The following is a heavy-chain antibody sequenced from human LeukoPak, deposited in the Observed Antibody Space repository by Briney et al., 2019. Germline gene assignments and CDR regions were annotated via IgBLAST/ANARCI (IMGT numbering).Heavy chain of an antibody. CDR3: ARGGQGRIAVADGGFDY. Sequence: PSETLSLTCAVSGGSISSNSYYWGWIRQPPGKGLEWIGSIYSGSTYYNPSLKSRVTISVDTSKNQFSLKLSSVTAADTAVYYCARGGQGRIAVADGGFDYWGQGTLVTVSS. CDR2: IYSGST. J-gene: IGHJ4*02. D-gene: IGHD6-19*01. V-gene: IGHV4-39*07. CDR1: GGSISSNSYY.